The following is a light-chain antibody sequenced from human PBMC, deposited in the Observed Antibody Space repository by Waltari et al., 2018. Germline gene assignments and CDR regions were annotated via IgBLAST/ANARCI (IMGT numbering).Light chain of an antibody. J-gene: IGKJ5*01. CDR3: QQYGSSPA. Sequence: VLTQSPSTLSLSPVESDTPSCRASQNVRSSYFRWYQHKPGQAPRPLIYGASSRAPGIPERFSGSGSVTDFTLTISRVEPEDFAVYYCQQYGSSPAFGQGTRLEIK. CDR2: GAS. V-gene: IGKV3-20*01. CDR1: QNVRSSY.